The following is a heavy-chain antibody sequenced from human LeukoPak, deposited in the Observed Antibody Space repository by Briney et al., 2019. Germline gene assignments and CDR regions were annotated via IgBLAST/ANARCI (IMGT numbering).Heavy chain of an antibody. J-gene: IGHJ3*02. D-gene: IGHD2-2*01. CDR1: GGSISSSSYY. CDR2: IYYSGST. V-gene: IGHV4-39*07. CDR3: ARAKRTSLGYCSSTSCWRAFDI. Sequence: SETLSLTCTVSGGSISSSSYYWGWIRQPPGKGLEWIGSIYYSGSTYYDPSLKSRVTISVDTSKNQFSLKLSSVTAADTAVYYCARAKRTSLGYCSSTSCWRAFDIWGQGTMVTVSS.